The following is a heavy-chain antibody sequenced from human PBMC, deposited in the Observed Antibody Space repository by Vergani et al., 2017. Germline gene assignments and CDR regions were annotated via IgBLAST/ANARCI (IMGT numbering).Heavy chain of an antibody. CDR3: ARDEGGNYPLDY. J-gene: IGHJ4*02. D-gene: IGHD1-1*01. CDR1: GYTFTAYY. Sequence: QVQLVQSGAEVGKPGASVKISCKASGYTFTAYYIHWVRQAPEQGLEWVGVISPDGFSTFYAQKFQGRVTITRDTSTSTVYVEVTSLRSDDTAVYYCARDEGGNYPLDYWGQGTLVTVSS. CDR2: ISPDGFST. V-gene: IGHV1-46*01.